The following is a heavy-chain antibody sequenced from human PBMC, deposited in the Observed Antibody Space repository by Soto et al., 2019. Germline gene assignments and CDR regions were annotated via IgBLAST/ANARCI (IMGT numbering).Heavy chain of an antibody. CDR3: ARQDRVVAEGRWFDP. CDR1: GYSISSGYH. D-gene: IGHD2-15*01. Sequence: PSETLSLTCTVSGYSISSGYHWVWIRQPPGKGLEWLGSVHYSGNTYYNPSLKSRLTISVDKSKNQFSLNLSSVTAADTAVYYCARQDRVVAEGRWFDPWGQGTLVTVSS. CDR2: VHYSGNT. V-gene: IGHV4-38-2*02. J-gene: IGHJ5*02.